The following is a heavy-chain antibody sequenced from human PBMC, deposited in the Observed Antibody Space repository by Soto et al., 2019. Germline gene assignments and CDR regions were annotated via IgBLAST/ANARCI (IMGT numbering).Heavy chain of an antibody. V-gene: IGHV3-21*04. CDR3: AKDLYGDHASPTFDY. J-gene: IGHJ4*02. D-gene: IGHD4-17*01. Sequence: GEYLRLSCTAYGYTFSNYIMTWVRQAPGKGLEWVSSLSSGSRYVYYADSVKGRFTISRDNSKNTLYLQMNSLRAEDTAVYYCAKDLYGDHASPTFDYWGQGILVTVSS. CDR2: LSSGSRYV. CDR1: GYTFSNYI.